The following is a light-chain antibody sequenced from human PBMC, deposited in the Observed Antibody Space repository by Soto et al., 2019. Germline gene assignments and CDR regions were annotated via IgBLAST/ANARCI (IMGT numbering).Light chain of an antibody. Sequence: QPVLTQPPSASGTPGQRVNISCSGSSSNIGSNYVYWYRQFPGTAPKLLIQRNNQRPSGVPARFSGSKSGTSATLGITGFQTGDEADYYCGSWDSSLSAYVFGTGTKLTVL. CDR2: RNN. CDR1: SSNIGSNY. CDR3: GSWDSSLSAYV. V-gene: IGLV1-47*01. J-gene: IGLJ1*01.